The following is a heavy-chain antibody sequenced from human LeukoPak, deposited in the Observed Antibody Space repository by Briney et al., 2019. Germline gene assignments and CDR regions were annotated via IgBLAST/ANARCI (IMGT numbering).Heavy chain of an antibody. CDR2: ISGSGGST. D-gene: IGHD6-6*01. CDR3: AKGDYSSSSWGFDY. CDR1: GFTFSSYA. J-gene: IGHJ4*02. Sequence: GGSLRLSCAASGFTFSSYAMSWVCQVPGKGLEWVSAISGSGGSTYYADSVKGRFTISRDNSKDTLYLQMNSLRAEDTAVYYCAKGDYSSSSWGFDYWGQGTLVTVSS. V-gene: IGHV3-23*01.